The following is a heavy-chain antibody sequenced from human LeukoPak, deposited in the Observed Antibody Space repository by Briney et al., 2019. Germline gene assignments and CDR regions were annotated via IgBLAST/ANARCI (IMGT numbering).Heavy chain of an antibody. Sequence: GGSLRLSCAASGFTFDDYAMHWVRQAPGKGLEWVSGISWNSGSIGYADSVKGRFTISRDNAKNSLYLQMNSLRAEDTALYYCASLLYDAFDIWGQGTMVTVSS. D-gene: IGHD2-21*02. J-gene: IGHJ3*02. CDR2: ISWNSGSI. V-gene: IGHV3-9*01. CDR1: GFTFDDYA. CDR3: ASLLYDAFDI.